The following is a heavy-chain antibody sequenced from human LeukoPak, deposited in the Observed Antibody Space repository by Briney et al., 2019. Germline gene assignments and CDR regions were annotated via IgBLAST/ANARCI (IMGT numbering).Heavy chain of an antibody. CDR2: ISYDGSNK. J-gene: IGHJ5*02. D-gene: IGHD4-11*01. V-gene: IGHV3-30-3*01. Sequence: PGGSLRLSCAASGFTFSSDAMHWVRQAPGKGLECVAVISYDGSNKYYADSVKGRFTISRDNSKNTLYLQMNSLRAEDTAVYYCARGGSNLRAGGVNWFDPWGQGTLVTVSS. CDR3: ARGGSNLRAGGVNWFDP. CDR1: GFTFSSDA.